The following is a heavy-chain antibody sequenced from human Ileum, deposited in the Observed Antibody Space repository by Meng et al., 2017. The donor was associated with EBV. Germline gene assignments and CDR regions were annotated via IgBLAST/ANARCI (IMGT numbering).Heavy chain of an antibody. Sequence: VRRGGAGGDLVKPGGSLRLSCAASGLTFSDSSMTWIRQAPGKGLEWVSVISGSGGSAYYGDSVKGRFTISRDNSKSTVYLHMNSLGADDAAVYYCAKDVAAGTYFDFWGRGTLVTVSS. CDR1: GLTFSDSS. J-gene: IGHJ4*02. D-gene: IGHD6-19*01. CDR2: ISGSGGSA. V-gene: IGHV3-23*04. CDR3: AKDVAAGTYFDF.